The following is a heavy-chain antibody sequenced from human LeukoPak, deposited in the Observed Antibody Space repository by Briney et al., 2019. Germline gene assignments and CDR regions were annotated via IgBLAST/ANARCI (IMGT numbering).Heavy chain of an antibody. D-gene: IGHD3-16*01. CDR2: INHSGST. CDR3: ARGGMGRRPAYPHGV. J-gene: IGHJ4*02. CDR1: GGSFSGYY. Sequence: PSETLSLTCAVYGGSFSGYYWSWIRQPPGKGLEWIGEINHSGSTNYNPSLKSRVTISVDTSKNQFSLKLSSVTAADTAVYYCARGGMGRRPAYPHGVWGQGTLVTVSS. V-gene: IGHV4-34*01.